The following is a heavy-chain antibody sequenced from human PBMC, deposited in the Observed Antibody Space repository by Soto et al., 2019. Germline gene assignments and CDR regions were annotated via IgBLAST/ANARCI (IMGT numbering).Heavy chain of an antibody. CDR1: GFTFSSYS. Sequence: EVQLVESGGGLVQPGGSLRLSCAASGFTFSSYSMNWVRQAPGKGLEWISYISAGRSTIYYADSVKGRFTISRDNAKNSPYLQMNSLRAEDTAVYYCARDLMVGRGAFDIWGQGTMVTVSS. D-gene: IGHD1-26*01. CDR3: ARDLMVGRGAFDI. J-gene: IGHJ3*02. V-gene: IGHV3-48*01. CDR2: ISAGRSTI.